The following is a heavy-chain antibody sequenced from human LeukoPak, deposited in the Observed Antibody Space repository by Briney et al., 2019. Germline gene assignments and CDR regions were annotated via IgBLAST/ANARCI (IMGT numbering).Heavy chain of an antibody. CDR2: ISSSGSTI. J-gene: IGHJ4*02. CDR1: GFTFRTYS. D-gene: IGHD3-16*01. CDR3: ARAFGGAPGY. Sequence: GGSLRLSCAASGFTFRTYSMNWVRQAPGKGLEWVSYISSSGSTIYYADSVKGRFTISRDNAKNSLHLQMNSLRAEDTAVYYCARAFGGAPGYWGQGTLVTVSS. V-gene: IGHV3-48*04.